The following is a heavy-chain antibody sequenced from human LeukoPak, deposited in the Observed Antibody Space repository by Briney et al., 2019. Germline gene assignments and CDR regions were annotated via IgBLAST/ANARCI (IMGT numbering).Heavy chain of an antibody. CDR2: ISSSSSYT. CDR1: GFTFSDYY. J-gene: IGHJ4*02. V-gene: IGHV3-11*03. Sequence: GGSLRLSCAASGFTFSDYYMSWIRQAPGKGLEWVSYISSSSSYTNYADSVKGRFTISRDNAKNSLYLQMNGLRAEDTAVYYCARQGSRNYFDYWGQGILVTVAS. CDR3: ARQGSRNYFDY. D-gene: IGHD2-2*01.